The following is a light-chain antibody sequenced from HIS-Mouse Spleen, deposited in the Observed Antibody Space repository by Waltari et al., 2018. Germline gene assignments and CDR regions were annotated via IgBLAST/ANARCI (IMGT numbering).Light chain of an antibody. V-gene: IGLV3-21*03. Sequence: SYVLTQPPSVSVAPGKTARITCGGHNMGSKSVHWYQQTPAQAPVLVVYVDSDRPCGIPERFSGSNSGNTATLTISRVEAGDEADYYCQVWDSSSDHPYVFGTGTKVTVL. J-gene: IGLJ1*01. CDR1: NMGSKS. CDR2: VDS. CDR3: QVWDSSSDHPYV.